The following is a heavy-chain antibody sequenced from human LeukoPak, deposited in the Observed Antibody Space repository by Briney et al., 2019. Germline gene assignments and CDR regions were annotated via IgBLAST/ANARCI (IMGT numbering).Heavy chain of an antibody. CDR2: IHTSGNT. Sequence: SETLSLTCTVSGGFISNYYWSWIRQPAGKGLEWIGRIHTSGNTLYNPSLKSRVTMSVDTSKNQFSLKLSSATAADTAVYYCARRPPHGGTYFDSWGQGTLVTVSS. CDR3: ARRPPHGGTYFDS. V-gene: IGHV4-4*07. J-gene: IGHJ4*02. CDR1: GGFISNYY. D-gene: IGHD2-15*01.